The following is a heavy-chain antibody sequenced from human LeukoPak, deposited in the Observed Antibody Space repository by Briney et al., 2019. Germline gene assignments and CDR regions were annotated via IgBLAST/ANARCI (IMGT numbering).Heavy chain of an antibody. Sequence: GGSLRLSCAASGFTFSDYSMNWVRQAPGKGPKWVSSISSSSSYIYYADSVKGRFTISRDNAKNSLYLQMNSLRAEDTAVYYCTRDGFAGSWYIFDYWGQGTPVTVSS. CDR2: ISSSSSYI. CDR3: TRDGFAGSWYIFDY. CDR1: GFTFSDYS. V-gene: IGHV3-21*01. J-gene: IGHJ4*02. D-gene: IGHD6-13*01.